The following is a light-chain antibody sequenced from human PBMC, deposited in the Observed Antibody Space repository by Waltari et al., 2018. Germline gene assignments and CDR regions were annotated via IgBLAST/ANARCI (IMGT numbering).Light chain of an antibody. CDR1: QRIGRA. V-gene: IGKV3-20*01. Sequence: DIVLTQSPGTLSLSQGERATLPCRASQRIGRALIWYQQKPGQAPRYLIYGASTRATGIPDRFSGSGFGTDFSLTISRLEPEDFAVYYCQRNDRLPVTFGQGTKVEIK. J-gene: IGKJ1*01. CDR2: GAS. CDR3: QRNDRLPVT.